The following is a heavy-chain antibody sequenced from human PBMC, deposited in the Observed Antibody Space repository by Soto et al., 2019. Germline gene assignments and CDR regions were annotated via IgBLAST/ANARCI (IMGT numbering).Heavy chain of an antibody. CDR2: ISSSSSYT. J-gene: IGHJ4*02. CDR1: GFTFSDYY. D-gene: IGHD3-9*01. CDR3: ARDTYYDILTGYYPIDY. V-gene: IGHV3-11*06. Sequence: GGSLRLSCAASGFTFSDYYMSWIRQAPGKGLEWVSYISSSSSYTNYADSVKGRFTISRDNAKNSLYLQMNSLRAEDTAVYYCARDTYYDILTGYYPIDYWGQGTLVTVSS.